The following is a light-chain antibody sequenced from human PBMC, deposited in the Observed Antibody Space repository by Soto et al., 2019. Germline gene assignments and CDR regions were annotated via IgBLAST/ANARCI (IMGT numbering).Light chain of an antibody. CDR1: QSVDNY. CDR2: EAI. V-gene: IGKV3D-15*01. Sequence: EIVLTQSPATLSLSPGERATLACRATQSVDNYLAWYQHKPGQAPRLLIYEAIIRATGIPARFSATGSGTDFTLTISSLQSEDFAIYYCQQYNNWPRTFGQGTKVDIK. CDR3: QQYNNWPRT. J-gene: IGKJ1*01.